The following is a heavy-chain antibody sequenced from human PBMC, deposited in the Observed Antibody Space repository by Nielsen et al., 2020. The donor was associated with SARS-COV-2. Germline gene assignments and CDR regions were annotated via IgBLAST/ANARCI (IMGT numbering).Heavy chain of an antibody. CDR2: INHSGTT. Sequence: SETLSLTCAFYGGSFSSYYWAWVRQSPGKGLGWIGEINHSGTTNYNPSLKTRVTISVDTSKNQFSLNLTSVTAADTAVYFCARGVFTYGLDVWGQGTTVSVSS. CDR3: ARGVFTYGLDV. J-gene: IGHJ6*02. CDR1: GGSFSSYY. V-gene: IGHV4-34*01.